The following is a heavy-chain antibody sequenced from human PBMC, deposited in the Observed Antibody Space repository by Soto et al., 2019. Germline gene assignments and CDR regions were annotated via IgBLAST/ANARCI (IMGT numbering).Heavy chain of an antibody. CDR3: ARIDFWSGHYYYYMDV. Sequence: SETLSLTCTVSGGSISSSSYYWGWIRQPPGKGLEWIGSIYYSGSTYYNPSLKSRVTISVDTSKNQFSLKLSSVTAADTAVYYCARIDFWSGHYYYYMDVWGKGTTVTVSS. D-gene: IGHD3-3*01. V-gene: IGHV4-39*01. CDR1: GGSISSSSYY. CDR2: IYYSGST. J-gene: IGHJ6*03.